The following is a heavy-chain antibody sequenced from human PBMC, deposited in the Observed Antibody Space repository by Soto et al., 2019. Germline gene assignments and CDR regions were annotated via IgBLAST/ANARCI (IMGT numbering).Heavy chain of an antibody. CDR1: GFTFNNYG. CDR2: ISYDGSNK. Sequence: GGSLRLSCAASGFTFNNYGMHWVRQAPGKGLEWVTVISYDGSNKYYGDSVKGRFTISRDNSKNMLYLQMNSLTSEDTATYYCAKDRLAGGSYTFDSWGQGTPVTVSS. J-gene: IGHJ4*02. D-gene: IGHD1-26*01. CDR3: AKDRLAGGSYTFDS. V-gene: IGHV3-30*18.